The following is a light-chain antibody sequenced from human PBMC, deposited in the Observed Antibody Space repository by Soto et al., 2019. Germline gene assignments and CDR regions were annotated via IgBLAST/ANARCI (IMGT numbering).Light chain of an antibody. CDR2: AAS. J-gene: IGKJ1*01. Sequence: DIQLTQSPSFLSASVGDRVTITCRASQGISSYLAWYQQKPGKAPKLFIYAASTLQSGVPSRFSGSGSGTEFSLTISSLQPEDFATYYCQELNSYPRTFGQGTKVEIQ. V-gene: IGKV1-9*01. CDR3: QELNSYPRT. CDR1: QGISSY.